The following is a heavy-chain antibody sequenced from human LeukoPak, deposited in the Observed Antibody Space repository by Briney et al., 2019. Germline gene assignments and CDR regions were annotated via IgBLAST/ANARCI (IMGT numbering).Heavy chain of an antibody. Sequence: GGSLRLSCAASGFTFSSYWMHWVRQAPGKGLVWVSRINTDGSSTSYADSVKGRFTISRDNAKNTLYLQMNSLRAEGTAVYYCARDGALITIFGVSHMDVWGKGTTVTVSS. CDR1: GFTFSSYW. V-gene: IGHV3-74*01. J-gene: IGHJ6*03. D-gene: IGHD3-3*01. CDR3: ARDGALITIFGVSHMDV. CDR2: INTDGSST.